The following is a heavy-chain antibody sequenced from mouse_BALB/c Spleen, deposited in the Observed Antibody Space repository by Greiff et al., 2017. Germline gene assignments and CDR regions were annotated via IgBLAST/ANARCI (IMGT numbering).Heavy chain of an antibody. V-gene: IGHV5-6-5*01. CDR1: GFTFSSYA. J-gene: IGHJ2*01. CDR2: ISSGGST. Sequence: EVKLVESGGGLVKPGGSLKLSCAASGFTFSSYAMSWVRQTPEKRLEWVASISSGGSTYYPDSVMGRFTISRDNARNILYLQMSSLRSEDTAMYCCARVTTVVADYWGQGTTLTVSS. CDR3: ARVTTVVADY. D-gene: IGHD1-1*01.